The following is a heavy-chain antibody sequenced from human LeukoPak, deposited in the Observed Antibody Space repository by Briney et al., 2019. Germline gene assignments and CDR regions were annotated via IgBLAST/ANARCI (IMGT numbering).Heavy chain of an antibody. CDR1: GFTFSSYS. Sequence: AGGSLRLSCAASGFTFSSYSMNWVRQAPGKGLEWVSSISSSSSYIYYADSVKGRFTISRGNAKNSLYLQMNSLRAEDTAVYYCARALYYDFWSGYYTGYYFDYWGQGTLVTVSS. CDR2: ISSSSSYI. CDR3: ARALYYDFWSGYYTGYYFDY. J-gene: IGHJ4*02. D-gene: IGHD3-3*01. V-gene: IGHV3-21*01.